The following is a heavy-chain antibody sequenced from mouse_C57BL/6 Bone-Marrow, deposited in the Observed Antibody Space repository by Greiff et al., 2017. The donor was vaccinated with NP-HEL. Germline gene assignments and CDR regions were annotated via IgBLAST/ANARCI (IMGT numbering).Heavy chain of an antibody. J-gene: IGHJ3*01. CDR2: IYPGSGST. V-gene: IGHV1-55*01. CDR1: GYTFTSYW. Sequence: QVQLQQPGADLVKPGASVKMSCKASGYTFTSYWITWVKQRPGQGLEWIGDIYPGSGSTNYNEKFKSKATLTVDTSSSTAYMQLSSLTSEDSAVYYCANYDYDEAWFAYWGQGTLVTVSA. CDR3: ANYDYDEAWFAY. D-gene: IGHD2-4*01.